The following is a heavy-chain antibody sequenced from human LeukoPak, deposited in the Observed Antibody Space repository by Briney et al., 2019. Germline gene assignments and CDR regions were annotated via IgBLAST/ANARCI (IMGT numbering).Heavy chain of an antibody. J-gene: IGHJ4*02. D-gene: IGHD3-10*01. CDR2: IYYSGST. CDR1: GGSISSSSYY. CDR3: ARDVSGSYDY. V-gene: IGHV4-39*07. Sequence: SETLSLTCTVSGGSISSSSYYWGWIRQPPGKGLEWIGSIYYSGSTYYNPSLKSRVTISVDTSKNQFSLKLSSVTAADTAVYYCARDVSGSYDYWGQGTLVTVSS.